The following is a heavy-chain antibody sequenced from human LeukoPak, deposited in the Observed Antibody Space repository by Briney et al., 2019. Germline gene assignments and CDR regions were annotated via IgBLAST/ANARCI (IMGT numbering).Heavy chain of an antibody. CDR1: GGSISSGGYY. J-gene: IGHJ4*02. D-gene: IGHD4-17*01. Sequence: SETLSLTCTVSGGSISSGGYYWSWIRQHPGKGLEWIGYIYYSGSTYYNPSLKSRVTISVDTSKNQFSLKLSSVTAADTAVYYCARDGGRPDYGDPRVDYWGQGTLVTVSS. V-gene: IGHV4-31*03. CDR2: IYYSGST. CDR3: ARDGGRPDYGDPRVDY.